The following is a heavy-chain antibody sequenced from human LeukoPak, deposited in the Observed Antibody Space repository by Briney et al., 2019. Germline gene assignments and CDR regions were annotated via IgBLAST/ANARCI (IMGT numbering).Heavy chain of an antibody. CDR1: GYTFTSYY. V-gene: IGHV1-46*01. D-gene: IGHD6-13*01. Sequence: GASVKVSCKASGYTFTSYYMHWVRQAPGQGLEWMGIINPSGGSTSYAQKFQGRVTMTRDMSTSTVYMELSSLRSEDTAVYYCAVAAGKAGIDYWGQGTLVTVSS. CDR2: INPSGGST. J-gene: IGHJ4*02. CDR3: AVAAGKAGIDY.